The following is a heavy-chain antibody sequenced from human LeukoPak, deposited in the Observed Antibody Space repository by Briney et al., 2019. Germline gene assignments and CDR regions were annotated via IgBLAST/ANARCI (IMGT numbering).Heavy chain of an antibody. Sequence: PGGSLRLSCAASGFTFSSYSMNWVRQAPGKGLEWVSSISSSSSYIYYADSVKGRFTISRDNAKNSLYLQMNSLRAEDTAVYYCARDLSSSWRVDYWGQGTLVTVSS. D-gene: IGHD6-13*01. J-gene: IGHJ4*02. V-gene: IGHV3-21*01. CDR1: GFTFSSYS. CDR2: ISSSSSYI. CDR3: ARDLSSSWRVDY.